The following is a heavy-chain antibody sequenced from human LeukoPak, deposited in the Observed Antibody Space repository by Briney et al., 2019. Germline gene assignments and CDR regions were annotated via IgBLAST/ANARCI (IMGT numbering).Heavy chain of an antibody. J-gene: IGHJ6*04. V-gene: IGHV4-59*01. CDR2: IYYSGST. D-gene: IGHD6-19*01. CDR1: GGSISSYY. Sequence: SETLSLTCTVSGGSISSYYWSWIRQPPGKGLEWIGYIYYSGSTNYNPSLKSRVTISVDTSKNQFSLKLSSVTAADTAVYYCARDPGIAVAGNYYYYGMDVWGKGTTVTVSS. CDR3: ARDPGIAVAGNYYYYGMDV.